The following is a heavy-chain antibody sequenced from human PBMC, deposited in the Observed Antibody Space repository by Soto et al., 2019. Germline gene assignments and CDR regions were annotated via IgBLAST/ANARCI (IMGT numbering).Heavy chain of an antibody. CDR2: ITSSSAYI. D-gene: IGHD3-10*01. CDR3: ARDNNFFDSGSGVDY. Sequence: EGQLVESGGGLVKPGGSLRLSCAASGFSFSTYSLNWVRQAPGKGLEWVSSITSSSAYIHYADSVKGRFTISRDNAKNSLYLQMNSLRAEDTAVYYCARDNNFFDSGSGVDYWGQGTLVTVSS. J-gene: IGHJ4*02. CDR1: GFSFSTYS. V-gene: IGHV3-21*01.